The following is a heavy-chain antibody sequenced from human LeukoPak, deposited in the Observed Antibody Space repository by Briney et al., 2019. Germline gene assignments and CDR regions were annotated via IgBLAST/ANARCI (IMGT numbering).Heavy chain of an antibody. D-gene: IGHD3-22*01. CDR2: MNPNSGNT. Sequence: ASVKVSCKASGYTVTSYDINWVRQATGQGLEWMGWMNPNSGNTGYAQKFQGRVTMTRNTSISTAYMELSSLRSEDTAVYYCARGVHYYDSSGYTILFDYWGQGTLVTVSS. CDR3: ARGVHYYDSSGYTILFDY. V-gene: IGHV1-8*01. CDR1: GYTVTSYD. J-gene: IGHJ4*02.